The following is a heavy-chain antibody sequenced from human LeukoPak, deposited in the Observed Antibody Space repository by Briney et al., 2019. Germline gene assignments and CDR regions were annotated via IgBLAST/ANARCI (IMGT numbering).Heavy chain of an antibody. V-gene: IGHV4-34*01. CDR3: ARIVVPAAIRDY. CDR1: GGSSSGYY. CDR2: INHSGST. J-gene: IGHJ4*02. Sequence: PSETLSLTCAVYGGSSSGYYWSWIRQPPGKGLEWIGEINHSGSTNYNPSLKSRVTISVDTSKNQFSLKLSSVTAADTAVHYCARIVVPAAIRDYWGQGTLVTVSS. D-gene: IGHD2-2*01.